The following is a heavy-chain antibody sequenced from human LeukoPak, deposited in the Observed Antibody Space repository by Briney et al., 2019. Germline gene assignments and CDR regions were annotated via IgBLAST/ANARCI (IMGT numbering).Heavy chain of an antibody. CDR2: IIPIFGTA. Sequence: ASVKVSCKVSGGTFSSYAISWVRQAPGQGLEWMGGIIPIFGTANYAQKFQGRVTITADESTSTAYMELSSLRSEDTAVYYCARDRGLSSSGWYTVDYWGQGTLVTVSS. CDR3: ARDRGLSSSGWYTVDY. CDR1: GGTFSSYA. J-gene: IGHJ4*02. V-gene: IGHV1-69*13. D-gene: IGHD6-19*01.